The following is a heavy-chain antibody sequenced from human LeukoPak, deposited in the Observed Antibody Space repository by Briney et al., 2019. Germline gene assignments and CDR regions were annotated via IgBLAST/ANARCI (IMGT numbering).Heavy chain of an antibody. CDR3: ARDDGFSCYSY. V-gene: IGHV3-7*01. CDR1: GFTFSNFW. D-gene: IGHD3/OR15-3a*01. CDR2: INVDGSEK. Sequence: GGSLRLSCTASGFTFSNFWMGWVRQAPGKGLEWVANINVDGSEKYYVDSVKGRFTISRDNAKNSLYLQMNSLTVEDTAVYYCARDDGFSCYSYWGQGTLVTVSS. J-gene: IGHJ4*02.